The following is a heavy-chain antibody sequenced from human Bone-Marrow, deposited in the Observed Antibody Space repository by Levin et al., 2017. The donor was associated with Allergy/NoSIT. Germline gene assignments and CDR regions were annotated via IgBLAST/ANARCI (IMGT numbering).Heavy chain of an antibody. D-gene: IGHD6-13*01. V-gene: IGHV3-23*01. Sequence: GGSLRLSCAASGFTFSSYAMSWVRQAPGKGLEWVSAISGSGGSTYYADSVKGRFTISRDNSKNTLYLQMNSLRAEDTAVYYCAKDRYSSSWHAEYFQHWGQGTLVTVSS. CDR3: AKDRYSSSWHAEYFQH. J-gene: IGHJ1*01. CDR1: GFTFSSYA. CDR2: ISGSGGST.